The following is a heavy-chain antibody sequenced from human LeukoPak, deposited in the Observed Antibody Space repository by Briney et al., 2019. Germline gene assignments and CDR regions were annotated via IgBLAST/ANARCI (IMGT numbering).Heavy chain of an antibody. Sequence: PGGSLRLSCAASGFSFTAYAMSWVRQAPGKGLEWVSGISGSGATTYYADSVKGRFTISRVNSKNMLYLQMNSLRAEDTAVYYWGEGKGIDSWGPGTLVTVSS. CDR2: ISGSGATT. CDR3: GEGKGIDS. CDR1: GFSFTAYA. V-gene: IGHV3-23*01. J-gene: IGHJ4*02. D-gene: IGHD3-16*01.